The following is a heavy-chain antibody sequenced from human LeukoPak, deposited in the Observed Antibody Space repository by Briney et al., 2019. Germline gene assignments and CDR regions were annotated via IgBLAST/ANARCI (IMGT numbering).Heavy chain of an antibody. CDR1: GFTFSSYS. V-gene: IGHV3-21*01. J-gene: IGHJ4*02. Sequence: GGSLRLSCAASGFTFSSYSMNWVRQAPGKGLEWVSSISSSSSYIYYADSVKGRFTISRDNAKNSLYLQMNSLRAEDTAVYYCARVFIGDYGDYQFDYWGQGTLVTVSP. CDR2: ISSSSSYI. CDR3: ARVFIGDYGDYQFDY. D-gene: IGHD4-17*01.